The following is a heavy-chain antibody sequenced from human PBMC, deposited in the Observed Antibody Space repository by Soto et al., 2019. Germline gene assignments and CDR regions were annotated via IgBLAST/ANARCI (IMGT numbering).Heavy chain of an antibody. CDR1: GGSISSGGYY. D-gene: IGHD5-18*01. CDR3: ASHSDTAMEAWYFDL. Sequence: QVQLQESGPGLVKPSQTLSLTCTVSGGSISSGGYYWSWIRQHPGKGLEWIGYIYYSGSTYYNPSLKSRVTISVDTSKNQFSRKRSSVTAADTAVYYCASHSDTAMEAWYFDLWGRGTLVTVSS. CDR2: IYYSGST. V-gene: IGHV4-31*03. J-gene: IGHJ2*01.